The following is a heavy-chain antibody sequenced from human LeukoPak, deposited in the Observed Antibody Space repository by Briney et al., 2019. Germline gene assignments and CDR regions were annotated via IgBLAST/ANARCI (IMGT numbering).Heavy chain of an antibody. V-gene: IGHV1-2*02. CDR2: INPNSGGT. Sequence: ASVKVSCKASGGTFSSYAISWVRQAPGQGLEWMGWINPNSGGTNYAQKFQGRVTMTRDTSISTAYMELSRLRSDDTAVYYCARDDSYYYGSGSKRYYFDYWGQGTLVTVSS. J-gene: IGHJ4*02. CDR3: ARDDSYYYGSGSKRYYFDY. CDR1: GGTFSSYA. D-gene: IGHD3-10*01.